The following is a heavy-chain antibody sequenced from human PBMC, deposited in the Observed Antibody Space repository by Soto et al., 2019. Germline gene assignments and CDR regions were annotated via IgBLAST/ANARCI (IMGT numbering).Heavy chain of an antibody. CDR2: LSSTSTTI. J-gene: IGHJ6*02. CDR1: GFTFETYS. D-gene: IGHD5-18*01. V-gene: IGHV3-48*02. CDR3: ARGTYGYGGYYYGFDV. Sequence: GGSLRLSCAASGFTFETYSMHWVHQTPGKRLEWVSYLSSTSTTIYYTDSVKGRFTISRDNAKNSLYLQMDSLRDEDTAVYYCARGTYGYGGYYYGFDVWGQGTSVTVSS.